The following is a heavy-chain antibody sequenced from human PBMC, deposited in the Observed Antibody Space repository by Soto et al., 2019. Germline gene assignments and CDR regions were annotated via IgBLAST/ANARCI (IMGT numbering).Heavy chain of an antibody. CDR1: GLTFRNDW. J-gene: IGHJ4*02. V-gene: IGHV3-7*03. CDR2: INQDGSER. Sequence: GSLRLSCAGSGLTFRNDWLSWVRQAPGKELEWVANINQDGSERYYVDSVRGRFTISRDNVENSLYLQLNSLRPEDTAVYYCAVYGYGVSAAAYWGQGTLVTVSS. D-gene: IGHD4-17*01. CDR3: AVYGYGVSAAAY.